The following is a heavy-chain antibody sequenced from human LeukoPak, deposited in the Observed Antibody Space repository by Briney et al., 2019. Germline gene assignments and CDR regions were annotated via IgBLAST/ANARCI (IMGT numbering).Heavy chain of an antibody. CDR2: ISTSGNT. J-gene: IGHJ6*02. V-gene: IGHV4-4*07. CDR3: ARTEVKYYYYGMDV. CDR1: GGSISNYF. Sequence: PSETLSLTCAVSGGSISNYFWIWIRQPAGKGLEWIGRISTSGNTNYNPSLKSRVTMSVDTSKNQISLHLRSVTAADTAMYYSARTEVKYYYYGMDVWGQGTTVTVSS.